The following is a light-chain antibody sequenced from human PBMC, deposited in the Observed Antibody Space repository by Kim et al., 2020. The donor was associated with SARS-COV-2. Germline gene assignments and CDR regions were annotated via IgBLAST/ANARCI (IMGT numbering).Light chain of an antibody. Sequence: SASVGDTVTITCRASQAIRKYVAWYQQKPGKIPKLLIHAVSTLQSGVPSRFSGGGSGTDFTLTIRGLQPEDVATYYCQTYDTVPYNFGQGTNLEI. J-gene: IGKJ2*01. V-gene: IGKV1-27*01. CDR2: AVS. CDR1: QAIRKY. CDR3: QTYDTVPYN.